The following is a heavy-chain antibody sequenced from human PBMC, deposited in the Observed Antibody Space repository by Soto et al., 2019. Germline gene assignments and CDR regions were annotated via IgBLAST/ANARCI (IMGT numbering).Heavy chain of an antibody. CDR1: GYTFTSYG. D-gene: IGHD3-9*01. CDR3: ARVDNYDILTGYWYYYYGMDV. CDR2: ISAYNGNT. Sequence: QVQLVQSGAEVKKPGASVKVSCKASGYTFTSYGISWVRQAPGQGLEWMGWISAYNGNTNYAQKLQGRVTMTTDTSTSTAYMELRSLRSDDTAMYYCARVDNYDILTGYWYYYYGMDVWGQGTTVTVSS. J-gene: IGHJ6*02. V-gene: IGHV1-18*01.